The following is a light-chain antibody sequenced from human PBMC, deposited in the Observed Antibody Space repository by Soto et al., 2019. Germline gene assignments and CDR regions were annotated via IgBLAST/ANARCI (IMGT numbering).Light chain of an antibody. Sequence: QSVLTQPPSASGSPGQSVTISCTGTSSDVGGYDYVSWYQQHPGRAPKLIIYEVNERPSGVPDRFSGSKSGNTASLTVTGLQTEVEADYYCSSYAGSNNLIFGGGTKVTVL. J-gene: IGLJ2*01. CDR3: SSYAGSNNLI. CDR2: EVN. CDR1: SSDVGGYDY. V-gene: IGLV2-8*01.